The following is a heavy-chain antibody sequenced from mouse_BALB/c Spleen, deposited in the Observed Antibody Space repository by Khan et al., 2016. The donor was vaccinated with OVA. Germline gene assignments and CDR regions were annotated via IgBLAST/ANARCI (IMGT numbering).Heavy chain of an antibody. V-gene: IGHV5-9-3*01. CDR1: GFTFSTYA. D-gene: IGHD2-1*01. Sequence: EVQLVESGGGLVKPGGSLKLSCAASGFTFSTYAMSWVRQTPEKRLEWVATISSDGDYTYYPDNVTGRFTLSRDNAKNTLYLQMSSLRSEDTAMYYCARSPYGNFAYWGQGTLVTVSA. CDR2: ISSDGDYT. CDR3: ARSPYGNFAY. J-gene: IGHJ3*01.